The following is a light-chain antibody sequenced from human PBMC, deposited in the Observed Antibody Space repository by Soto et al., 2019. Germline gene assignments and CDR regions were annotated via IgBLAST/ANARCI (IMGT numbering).Light chain of an antibody. Sequence: EIVLTQSPDTLSLSPGERATLSCRASQNIYINSLAWYQQRPGQAPRLLIYGGSTRVTAVPDRFSGSGSGTDFALTISRLEPEDFAVYYCQQYGAPPLTFGPGTKVD. CDR1: QNIYINS. V-gene: IGKV3-20*01. J-gene: IGKJ3*01. CDR3: QQYGAPPLT. CDR2: GGS.